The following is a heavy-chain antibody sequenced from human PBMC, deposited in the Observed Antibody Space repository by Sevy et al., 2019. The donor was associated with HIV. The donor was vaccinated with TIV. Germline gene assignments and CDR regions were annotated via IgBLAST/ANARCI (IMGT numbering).Heavy chain of an antibody. V-gene: IGHV3-30*04. CDR3: ARDSAETTRAAFDY. J-gene: IGHJ4*02. D-gene: IGHD4-17*01. Sequence: GGSLRLSCAASGFTFTDYRMHWVRQAPGKGLEWVALISYEGRNTKYNAASVNGRFTISRDNSKNTVYLQMNSLRAEDTAIYYCARDSAETTRAAFDYWGQRTLVTVSS. CDR2: ISYEGRNTK. CDR1: GFTFTDYR.